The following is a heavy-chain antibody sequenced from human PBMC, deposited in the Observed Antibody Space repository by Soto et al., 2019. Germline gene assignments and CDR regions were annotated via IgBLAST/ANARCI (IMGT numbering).Heavy chain of an antibody. CDR3: AREGIRVYYYGMDV. CDR1: GGSISSGGYY. CDR2: IYYSGST. V-gene: IGHV4-31*03. D-gene: IGHD1-20*01. J-gene: IGHJ6*02. Sequence: SETLSLTCTVSGGSISSGGYYWSWIRQHPGKGLEWIGYIYYSGSTYYNPSLKSRVTISVDTSKNQFSLKLSSVSAADTAVYYCAREGIRVYYYGMDVWGQGTTVTVSS.